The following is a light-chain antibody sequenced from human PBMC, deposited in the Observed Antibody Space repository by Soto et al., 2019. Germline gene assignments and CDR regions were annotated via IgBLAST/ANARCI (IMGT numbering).Light chain of an antibody. CDR3: QQYDSYIS. J-gene: IGKJ4*01. CDR2: KAS. V-gene: IGKV1-5*03. Sequence: DIQMTQSPSTLSASVGDRVSMTCRASRPISTWLAWYQQKPGRAPKILIHKASSLEGGVPSRFSGSGSGTEFTLTISSLQADDVATYYCQQYDSYISFGGGTKVEIK. CDR1: RPISTW.